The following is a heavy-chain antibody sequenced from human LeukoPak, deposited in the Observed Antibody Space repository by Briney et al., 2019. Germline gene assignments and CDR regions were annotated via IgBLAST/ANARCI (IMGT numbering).Heavy chain of an antibody. CDR3: ARGMYYYGSGSYLHFDY. CDR2: IIPIFGTA. Sequence: ASVKVSCKASGYTFTSYDINWVRQAPGQGLEWMGGIIPIFGTANYAQRFQGRVTITADESTSTAYMELSSLRSEDTAVYYCARGMYYYGSGSYLHFDYWGQGTLVTVSS. CDR1: GYTFTSYD. J-gene: IGHJ4*02. D-gene: IGHD3-10*01. V-gene: IGHV1-69*13.